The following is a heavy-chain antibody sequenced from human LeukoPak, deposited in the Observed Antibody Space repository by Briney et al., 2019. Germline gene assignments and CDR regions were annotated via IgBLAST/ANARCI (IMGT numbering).Heavy chain of an antibody. CDR2: IYYSGST. V-gene: IGHV4-59*08. CDR1: GGSISSYY. CDR3: ARQREMATITGYYYYYYMDV. Sequence: SETLSLTCTVSGGSISSYYWSWIRQPQGKGLEWIGFIYYSGSTNYNPSLKGRVTISVDTSKNQFSLKLSSVTAADTAVYHCARQREMATITGYYYYYYMDVWGKGTTVTVSS. J-gene: IGHJ6*03. D-gene: IGHD5-24*01.